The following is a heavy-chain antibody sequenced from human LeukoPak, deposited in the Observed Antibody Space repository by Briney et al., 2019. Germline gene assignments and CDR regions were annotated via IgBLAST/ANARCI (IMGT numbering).Heavy chain of an antibody. CDR3: ANSPILAVADYFGS. Sequence: SETLSLTCGVSGGSFSGYSWTWIRQPPGQGLEWIGNIYHIGSTYYSPSLKSRVSISVDTSKNQFSLKLSSVTAADTAVYYCANSPILAVADYFGSWGQGMLVTVSS. CDR1: GGSFSGYS. CDR2: IYHIGST. D-gene: IGHD6-19*01. V-gene: IGHV4-34*01. J-gene: IGHJ4*02.